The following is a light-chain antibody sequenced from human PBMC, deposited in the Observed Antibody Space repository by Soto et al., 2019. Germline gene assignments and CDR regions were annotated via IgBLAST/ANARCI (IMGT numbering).Light chain of an antibody. CDR1: QSISSW. CDR3: QQYNSYL. J-gene: IGKJ3*01. V-gene: IGKV1-5*01. Sequence: DIQMTQSPSTLSASVGDRVTITCRARQSISSWLAWYQQKPGKAPKLMIYDASSLESGVPSRFSGSGSGPECTRTISSLQPDDFATYYCQQYNSYLFGPGTKVAIK. CDR2: DAS.